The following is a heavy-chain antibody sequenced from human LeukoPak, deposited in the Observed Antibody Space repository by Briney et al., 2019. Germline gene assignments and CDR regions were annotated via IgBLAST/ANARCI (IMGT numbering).Heavy chain of an antibody. J-gene: IGHJ4*02. Sequence: GGSLRLSCAASGFTFSSYWVNWARQAPGKGLEWVASINHNGNVNYYVDSVKGRFTISRDNAKNPLYLQMSNLRAEDTAVYYCAKERPGYWGQGTLVTVSS. CDR1: GFTFSSYW. D-gene: IGHD1-1*01. CDR2: INHNGNVN. CDR3: AKERPGY. V-gene: IGHV3-7*03.